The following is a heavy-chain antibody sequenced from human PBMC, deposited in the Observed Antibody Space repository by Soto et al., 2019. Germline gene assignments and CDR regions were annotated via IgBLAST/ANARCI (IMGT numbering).Heavy chain of an antibody. V-gene: IGHV3-33*01. Sequence: QVQLVESGGGVVQPGRSLRLSCAASGFMFSNHGMHWVRQAPGKGLEWVAVIWSDGNNRYYADSVKGRFTISRDNSKNTVYLQMNSLRDEDTAVYYCARGDTWHAEASDHWGQGTLVTVSS. CDR3: ARGDTWHAEASDH. CDR1: GFMFSNHG. CDR2: IWSDGNNR. J-gene: IGHJ5*02.